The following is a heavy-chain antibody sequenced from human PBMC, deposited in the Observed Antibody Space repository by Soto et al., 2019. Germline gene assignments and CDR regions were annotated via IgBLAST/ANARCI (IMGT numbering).Heavy chain of an antibody. Sequence: GGSLRLSCEASGFDFSSYSITWVRQAPGKGLEYVSGITRSADLSFYADSVRGRFTVSRDNFKNTAHLEMNNLRVEDTAVYYCAKWSGFGDLWGQGTLVTVSS. CDR2: ITRSADLS. J-gene: IGHJ4*02. CDR3: AKWSGFGDL. D-gene: IGHD3-10*01. V-gene: IGHV3-23*01. CDR1: GFDFSSYS.